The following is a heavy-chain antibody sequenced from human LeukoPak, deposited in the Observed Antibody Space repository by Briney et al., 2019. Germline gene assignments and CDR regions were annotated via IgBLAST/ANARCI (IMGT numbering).Heavy chain of an antibody. Sequence: SETLSLTCTISGISIDSFYWSWIRQPAGEGLEWIGRIYTRETTNYNPSLKSRVTMSFDTSKNQISLKLTSVTAADTAIYYCARNRGDYFWDSWGRGILVTVSS. V-gene: IGHV4-4*07. CDR1: GISIDSFY. D-gene: IGHD3-10*01. CDR3: ARNRGDYFWDS. CDR2: IYTRETT. J-gene: IGHJ4*02.